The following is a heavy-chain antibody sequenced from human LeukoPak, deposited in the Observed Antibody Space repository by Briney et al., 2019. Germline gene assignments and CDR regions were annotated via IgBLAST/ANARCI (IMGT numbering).Heavy chain of an antibody. CDR1: GFTFSSYA. J-gene: IGHJ4*02. CDR2: ISYDGSNK. D-gene: IGHD6-19*01. Sequence: GRSLRLSCAASGFTFSSYAMHWVRQAPGKGLEWVAVISYDGSNKYYADSVKGRFTISRDNSKNTLYLQMNSLRAEDTAVYYCARDLLAVAGSPFRFDYWGQGTLVTV. V-gene: IGHV3-30-3*01. CDR3: ARDLLAVAGSPFRFDY.